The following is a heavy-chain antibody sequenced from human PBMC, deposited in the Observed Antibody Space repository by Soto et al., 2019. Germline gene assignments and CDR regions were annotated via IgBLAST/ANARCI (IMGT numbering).Heavy chain of an antibody. CDR1: GFTFSSYG. CDR3: AKAMVRGVIIDSYYYCGMDV. J-gene: IGHJ6*02. D-gene: IGHD3-10*01. Sequence: QVQLVESGGGVVQPGRSLRLSCAASGFTFSSYGMHWVRQAPGKGLEWVAVISYDGSNKYYADSVKGRFTISRDNSKNTLYLQMNSLRAEDTAVYYCAKAMVRGVIIDSYYYCGMDVWGQGTTVTVSS. CDR2: ISYDGSNK. V-gene: IGHV3-30*18.